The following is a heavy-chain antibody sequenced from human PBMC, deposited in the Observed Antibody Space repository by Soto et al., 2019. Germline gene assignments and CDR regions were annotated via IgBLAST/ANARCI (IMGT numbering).Heavy chain of an antibody. J-gene: IGHJ3*02. D-gene: IGHD7-27*01. CDR1: GGSISSYY. Sequence: SETLSLTCTVSGGSISSYYWSWVRQPPGKGLEWIGYIYYSGSTNYNPSLKSRVTISVDTSKNQFSLKLSSVTAADTAVYYCARAWGYAFDIWGQGTMVTVSS. V-gene: IGHV4-59*01. CDR2: IYYSGST. CDR3: ARAWGYAFDI.